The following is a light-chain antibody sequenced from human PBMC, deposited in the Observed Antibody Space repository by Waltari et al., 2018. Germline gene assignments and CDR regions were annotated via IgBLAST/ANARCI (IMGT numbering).Light chain of an antibody. CDR3: QQYGSSPQT. V-gene: IGKV3-20*01. J-gene: IGKJ2*01. CDR2: AAS. Sequence: EIVLTQSPGTLSLSPGERVTLSCRASQSLTSNYLAWDQQKPGQAPRLLIYAASSRATAIPDRFSGSGSGTDFTLIISRLEPEDFAVYYCQQYGSSPQTFGQGTKLEIK. CDR1: QSLTSNY.